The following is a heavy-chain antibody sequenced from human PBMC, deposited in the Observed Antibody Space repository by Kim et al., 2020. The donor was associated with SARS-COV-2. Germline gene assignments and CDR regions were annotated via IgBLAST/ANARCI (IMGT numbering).Heavy chain of an antibody. Sequence: EDSVKGRFTISRGNAKNTLYWQMTGLSAEDTAVYYCVRRQFTSGWYYFDYWGQGTLVTVSS. CDR3: VRRQFTSGWYYFDY. D-gene: IGHD6-19*01. J-gene: IGHJ4*02. V-gene: IGHV3-74*01.